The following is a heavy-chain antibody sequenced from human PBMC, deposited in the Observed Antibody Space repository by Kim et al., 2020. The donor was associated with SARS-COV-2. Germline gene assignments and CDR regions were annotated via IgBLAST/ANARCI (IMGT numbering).Heavy chain of an antibody. CDR1: GGSISSSY. Sequence: SETLSLTCTVPGGSISSSYWSWIRQPPGKGLEWIGYIYYSGSTNYNPSLKSRVTISVDTSKNQFSLKLSSVTAADTAVYYCARRYGAFDYWGQGTLVTVSS. D-gene: IGHD4-17*01. V-gene: IGHV4-59*01. J-gene: IGHJ4*02. CDR2: IYYSGST. CDR3: ARRYGAFDY.